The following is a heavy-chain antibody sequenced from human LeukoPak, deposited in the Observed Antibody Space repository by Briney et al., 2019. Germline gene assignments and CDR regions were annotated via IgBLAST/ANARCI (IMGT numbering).Heavy chain of an antibody. CDR1: GYTFTGYY. V-gene: IGHV1-2*02. J-gene: IGHJ6*03. D-gene: IGHD2-2*01. CDR2: INPNSGGT. Sequence: ASVKVSCKASGYTFTGYYMHWVRQAPGQGLEWMGWINPNSGGTNYAQKFQGRVTMTRDTPIGTAYMELSRLRSDDTAVYYCASSDCSSTSCYPGYYYYYMDVWGKGTTVTVSS. CDR3: ASSDCSSTSCYPGYYYYYMDV.